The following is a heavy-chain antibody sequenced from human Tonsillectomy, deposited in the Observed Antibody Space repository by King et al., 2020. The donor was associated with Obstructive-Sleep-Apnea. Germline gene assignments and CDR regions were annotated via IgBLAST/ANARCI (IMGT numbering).Heavy chain of an antibody. CDR1: GFTVSSNY. D-gene: IGHD6-19*01. CDR3: ARDVAVAARGY. J-gene: IGHJ4*02. V-gene: IGHV3-66*01. CDR2: IYSGGST. Sequence: VQLVESGGGLVQPGGSLRLSCAVSGFTVSSNYMSWVRQAPGKGLEGVSGIYSGGSTYYADSVQGRFTISRDNSKNTLYLQMNSLRAEDTAVYYCARDVAVAARGYWGQGTLVTVSS.